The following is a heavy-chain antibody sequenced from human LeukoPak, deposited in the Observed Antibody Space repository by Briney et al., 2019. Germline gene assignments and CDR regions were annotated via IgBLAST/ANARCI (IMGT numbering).Heavy chain of an antibody. CDR1: GFTFRSYR. J-gene: IGHJ6*03. CDR3: ARPSPDMDV. V-gene: IGHV3-7*01. Sequence: PGGSLRLSCGASGFTFRSYRMGWVRQAPGKGLEWVANINEDGSEKYYMDSVRGRFTISRDNAGSSLYLQIHSLRVDDTAIYYCARPSPDMDVWGRGTTVTVSS. CDR2: INEDGSEK.